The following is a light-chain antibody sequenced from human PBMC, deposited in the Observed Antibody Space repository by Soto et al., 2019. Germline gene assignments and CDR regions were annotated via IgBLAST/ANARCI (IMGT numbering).Light chain of an antibody. CDR3: QQYDSWPPSYT. CDR2: GAS. Sequence: EIVMTQSPATLSVSLGDRATLSCRASQSVSTYLAWYQQKPGQAPRLLIYGASTRATGIPARFSGSGSETDFTLTISSLRSEDFAVYYCQQYDSWPPSYTFGQGTKLEIK. CDR1: QSVSTY. V-gene: IGKV3-15*01. J-gene: IGKJ2*01.